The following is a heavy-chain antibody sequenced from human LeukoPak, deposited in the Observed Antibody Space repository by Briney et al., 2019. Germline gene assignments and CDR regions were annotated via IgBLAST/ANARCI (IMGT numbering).Heavy chain of an antibody. CDR2: INHSGST. V-gene: IGHV4-34*01. CDR1: GGSFSGYY. J-gene: IGHJ5*02. Sequence: KTSETLSLTCAVYGGSFSGYYWSWIRQPPGKGLEWIGEINHSGSTNYNPSLKSRVTISVDTSKNQFSLKLSSVTAADTAVYYCASKGSDSQNGGFDPWGQGTLVTVSS. D-gene: IGHD3-22*01. CDR3: ASKGSDSQNGGFDP.